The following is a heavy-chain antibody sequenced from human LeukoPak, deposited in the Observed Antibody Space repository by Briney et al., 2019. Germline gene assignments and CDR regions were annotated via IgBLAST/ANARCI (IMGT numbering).Heavy chain of an antibody. V-gene: IGHV4-39*07. J-gene: IGHJ3*02. D-gene: IGHD6-19*01. CDR2: IYYSGNT. CDR1: GASITNSRYY. Sequence: SETLSLTCTVSGASITNSRYYWAWIRQPPGKGLEWIGYIYYSGNTYYNPYNPPLTSRVTMSVDTSKNQFSLKLDSVTEIDTAMYYCARNQAVAANRGAFDIWGQGTMVTVSS. CDR3: ARNQAVAANRGAFDI.